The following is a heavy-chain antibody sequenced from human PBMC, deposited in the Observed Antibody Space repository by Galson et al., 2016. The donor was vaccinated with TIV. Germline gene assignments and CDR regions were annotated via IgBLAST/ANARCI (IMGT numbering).Heavy chain of an antibody. CDR2: ISWNSDTI. CDR3: VKGAGRYSRSWYFDY. V-gene: IGHV3-9*01. J-gene: IGHJ4*02. Sequence: SLRLSCAASGSTFDDYAMHWVRQAPGRGLEWVSSISWNSDTIVYADSMKGRFTISRDNSKNSPYLQMNSLTSDDTALYYCVKGAGRYSRSWYFDYWGQGTLVTVSS. D-gene: IGHD6-13*01. CDR1: GSTFDDYA.